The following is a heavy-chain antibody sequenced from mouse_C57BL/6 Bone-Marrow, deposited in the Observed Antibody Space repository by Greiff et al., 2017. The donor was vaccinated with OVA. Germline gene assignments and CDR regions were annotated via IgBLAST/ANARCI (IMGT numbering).Heavy chain of an antibody. J-gene: IGHJ1*03. D-gene: IGHD1-1*02. CDR3: ARHYGYWYFDV. CDR1: GYTFTNYW. CDR2: IYPGGGYT. Sequence: QVHVKQSGAELVRPGPSVKMSCKASGYTFTNYWIGWAKQRPGHGLEWIGDIYPGGGYTNYNEKFKGKATLTADKSSSTAYMQFSSLTSEDSAIYYCARHYGYWYFDVWGTGTTVTVSS. V-gene: IGHV1-63*01.